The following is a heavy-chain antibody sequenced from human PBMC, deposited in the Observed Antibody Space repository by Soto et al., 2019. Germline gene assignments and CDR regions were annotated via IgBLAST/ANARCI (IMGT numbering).Heavy chain of an antibody. V-gene: IGHV4-28*01. D-gene: IGHD1-26*01. CDR1: GYSISSSNW. J-gene: IGHJ4*02. CDR3: ARREIQGPIDY. CDR2: IYYSGTT. Sequence: QVRLQESGPGLVKPSDTLSLTCAVSGYSISSSNWWGWIRQPPGKGLEWIGYIYYSGTTYYNPSLKSRVTMSVATSKNQFSLKLTSVTAVDTAVYYCARREIQGPIDYWGQGTLVTVSS.